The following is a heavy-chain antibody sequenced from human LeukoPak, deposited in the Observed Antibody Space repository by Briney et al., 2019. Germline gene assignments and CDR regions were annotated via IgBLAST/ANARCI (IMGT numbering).Heavy chain of an antibody. D-gene: IGHD6-13*01. J-gene: IGHJ6*02. Sequence: PSETLSLTCTVSGGSISSGGYYWSWIRQPPGKGLEWIGEINHSGSTNYNPSLKSRVTISVDTSKNQFSLKLSSVTAADTAVYYCARVRRSSYRGYYYYYGMDVWGQGTTVTVSS. CDR2: INHSGST. CDR1: GGSISSGGYY. CDR3: ARVRRSSYRGYYYYYGMDV. V-gene: IGHV4-39*07.